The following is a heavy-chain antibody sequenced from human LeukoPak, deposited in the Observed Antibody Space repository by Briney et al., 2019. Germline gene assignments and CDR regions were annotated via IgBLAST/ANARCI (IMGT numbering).Heavy chain of an antibody. Sequence: NGGRTSYAQNFQGRVTMTRDTSTTTVYLELSSLRSEDTAVYYCARDMSTRVTPISYAIDVWGQGTMVTVSS. CDR3: ARDMSTRVTPISYAIDV. D-gene: IGHD4-23*01. J-gene: IGHJ3*01. CDR2: NGGRT. V-gene: IGHV1-46*01.